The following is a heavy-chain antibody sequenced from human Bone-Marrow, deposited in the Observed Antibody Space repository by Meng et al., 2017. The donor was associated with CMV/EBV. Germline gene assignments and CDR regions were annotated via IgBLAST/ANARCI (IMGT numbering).Heavy chain of an antibody. V-gene: IGHV3-48*03. D-gene: IGHD6-13*01. CDR1: GFTFSSYE. J-gene: IGHJ5*02. CDR2: ISSSGSTI. CDR3: ARDPVMGVRQQARNTWFDP. Sequence: GESLKISCAASGFTFSSYEMNWVRQAPGKGLEWVSYISSSGSTIYYADSVKGRFTISRDNAKNSLYLQMNSLRAEDTAVYYCARDPVMGVRQQARNTWFDPWGQGTLVTVSS.